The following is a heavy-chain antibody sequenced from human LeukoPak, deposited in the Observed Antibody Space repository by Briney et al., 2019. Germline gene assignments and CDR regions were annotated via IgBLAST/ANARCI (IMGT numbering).Heavy chain of an antibody. V-gene: IGHV5-51*01. Sequence: GESLKISCKCSGYSFTSCWIAWVRQMPGKGLEWRGIIYPDDSDNRYSASFQGQVTISADKSISTDYLQWSSLKASGTAMYYCARRSYGGKDFDQWGQGTLVTVSP. CDR2: IYPDDSDN. J-gene: IGHJ4*02. D-gene: IGHD4-23*01. CDR3: ARRSYGGKDFDQ. CDR1: GYSFTSCW.